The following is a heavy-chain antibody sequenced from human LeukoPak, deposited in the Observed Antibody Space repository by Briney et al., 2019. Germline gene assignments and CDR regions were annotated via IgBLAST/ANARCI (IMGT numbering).Heavy chain of an antibody. D-gene: IGHD6-19*01. CDR3: AKGPPRQWLVLCY. CDR1: GFTFNTYG. Sequence: GGSLRLSCAASGFTFNTYGMHWVRQAPGKGLEWVAFIRYDGSNKYYADSVKGRFTISRDNSKNTLYLQMNSLRAEDTAVYYCAKGPPRQWLVLCYWGQGTLVTVSS. J-gene: IGHJ4*02. V-gene: IGHV3-30*02. CDR2: IRYDGSNK.